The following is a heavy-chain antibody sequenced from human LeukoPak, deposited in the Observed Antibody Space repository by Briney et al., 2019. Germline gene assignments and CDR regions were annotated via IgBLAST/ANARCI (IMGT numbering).Heavy chain of an antibody. J-gene: IGHJ4*02. D-gene: IGHD3-22*01. CDR2: IIPILGIA. CDR1: GGTFSSYA. CDR3: ARVIYSSGYLYFDY. Sequence: SVKVSCKASGGTFSSYAISWVRQAPGQGLEWMGRIIPILGIANYAQKFQGRVTITADKSTSTAYMELSSLRSEDTAVYYCARVIYSSGYLYFDYWGQGTLVTVSS. V-gene: IGHV1-69*04.